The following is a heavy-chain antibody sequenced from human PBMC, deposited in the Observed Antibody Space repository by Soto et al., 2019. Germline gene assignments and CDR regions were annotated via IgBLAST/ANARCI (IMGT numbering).Heavy chain of an antibody. CDR3: AKDSSGYYYYYYGMDV. V-gene: IGHV3-30*18. D-gene: IGHD3-22*01. Sequence: PGGSLRLSFAASGFTFSSYGMHWSRQAPGKGLEWVAVISYDGSNKYYADSVKGRFTISRDNSKNTLYLQMNSLRAEDTAVYYCAKDSSGYYYYYYGMDVWGQGT. CDR1: GFTFSSYG. J-gene: IGHJ6*02. CDR2: ISYDGSNK.